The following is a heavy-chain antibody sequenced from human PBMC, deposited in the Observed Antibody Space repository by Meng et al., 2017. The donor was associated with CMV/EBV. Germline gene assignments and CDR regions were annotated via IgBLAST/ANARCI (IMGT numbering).Heavy chain of an antibody. V-gene: IGHV3-15*07. CDR2: IKSKTYGGKI. D-gene: IGHD5-12*01. J-gene: IGHJ4*02. CDR1: GSGFSNAW. Sequence: AGSGFSNAWMSWVRQAAGKGLEWVGRIKSKTYGGKIEDAAPVKGRFTISRDDSKNTLFLQMNSLKTEDTGVYYCATEVDLVATTDYWGQGTLVTVSS. CDR3: ATEVDLVATTDY.